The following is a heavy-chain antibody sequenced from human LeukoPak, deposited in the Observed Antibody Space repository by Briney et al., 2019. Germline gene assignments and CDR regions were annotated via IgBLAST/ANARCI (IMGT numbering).Heavy chain of an antibody. J-gene: IGHJ4*02. CDR3: AKDRRSGYSYGYFDY. CDR2: ISSSGSTI. V-gene: IGHV3-11*04. CDR1: GFTFSDYY. Sequence: GGSLRLSCAASGFTFSDYYMSWIRQAPGKGLEWVSYISSSGSTIYYADSVKGRFTISRDNSKNTLYLQMNSLRAEDTAVYYCAKDRRSGYSYGYFDYWGQGTLVTVSS. D-gene: IGHD5-18*01.